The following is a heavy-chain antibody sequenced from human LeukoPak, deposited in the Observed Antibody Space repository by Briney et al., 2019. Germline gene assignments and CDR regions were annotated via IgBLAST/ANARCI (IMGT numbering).Heavy chain of an antibody. J-gene: IGHJ6*02. D-gene: IGHD3-3*01. CDR2: IKQDGSEK. CDR3: ARVSITIFGVVYYGMDV. V-gene: IGHV3-7*01. Sequence: GSLRLSCAASGFTFSSYWMSWVRQAPGKGLEWVANIKQDGSEKYYVDSVKGRFTISRDNAKNSLYLQMNSLRAEDTAVYYCARVSITIFGVVYYGMDVWGQGTTVAVSS. CDR1: GFTFSSYW.